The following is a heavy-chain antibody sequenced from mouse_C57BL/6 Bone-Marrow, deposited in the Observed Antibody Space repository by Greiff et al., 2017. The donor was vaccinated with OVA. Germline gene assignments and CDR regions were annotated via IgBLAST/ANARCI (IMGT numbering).Heavy chain of an antibody. Sequence: EVQLVESGGGLVQPGDSLSLSCAASGFTFTNYYMSWVRQPPGKALEWLAFIRNKPNGSTSEYSASVKGRFTISRDNSQSILYLQMNALRAEDSATYYCARDRERVAVDSFDYRGQGTALTVSS. D-gene: IGHD1-1*01. CDR1: GFTFTNYY. CDR3: ARDRERVAVDSFDY. J-gene: IGHJ2*01. CDR2: IRNKPNGSTS. V-gene: IGHV7-3*04.